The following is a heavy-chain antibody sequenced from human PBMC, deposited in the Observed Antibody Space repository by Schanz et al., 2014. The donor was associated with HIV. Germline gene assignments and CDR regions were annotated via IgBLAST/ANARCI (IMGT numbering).Heavy chain of an antibody. J-gene: IGHJ4*02. Sequence: EVQLLESGGGLLHPGGSLRLSCAASGFTFNSYAMNALSWVRQAPGRGLEWVSDIRGGAGGTYYADSVKGRFTISRDNSKNMLYLQMNSLRAEDTAVYYCAKDPNDREKAFDYWGQGTLVTVSS. CDR3: AKDPNDREKAFDY. CDR1: GFTFNSYA. D-gene: IGHD3-22*01. V-gene: IGHV3-23*01. CDR2: IRGGAGGT.